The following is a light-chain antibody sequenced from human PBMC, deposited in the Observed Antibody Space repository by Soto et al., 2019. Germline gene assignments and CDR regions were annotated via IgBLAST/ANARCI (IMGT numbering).Light chain of an antibody. CDR2: GNR. J-gene: IGLJ3*02. Sequence: QPVLTQPPSVSGAPGQRVTLSCTGNTSNLGAGYDVHWYQQLPGAAPKLVIFGNRNRPSGVPERFSGSKSGTSASLAITGLQAEDEADYYCQAYDYSLTASVFGGGTKLTVL. CDR1: TSNLGAGYD. CDR3: QAYDYSLTASV. V-gene: IGLV1-40*01.